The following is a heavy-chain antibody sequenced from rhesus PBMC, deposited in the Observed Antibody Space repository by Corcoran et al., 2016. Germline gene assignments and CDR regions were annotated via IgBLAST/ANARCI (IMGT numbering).Heavy chain of an antibody. CDR2: IYGGSVST. J-gene: IGHJ4*01. V-gene: IGHV4-127*01. D-gene: IGHD6-25*01. CDR3: ARSIAAADFDY. CDR1: GYSISSGYG. Sequence: QVQLQESGPGLVKPSETLSLTCAVSGYSISSGYGWGWIRQPPGKGLEWIGQIYGGSVSTYYNPSLKSRVTISKDTSKNQFSLKLSSVTAADTAVYYCARSIAAADFDYWGQGVLVTVSS.